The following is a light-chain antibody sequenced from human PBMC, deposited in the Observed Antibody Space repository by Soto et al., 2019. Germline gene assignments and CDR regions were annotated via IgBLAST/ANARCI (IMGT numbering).Light chain of an antibody. CDR3: QYYNNWLAT. J-gene: IGKJ4*01. CDR1: QTISNT. Sequence: EVVMPQSPATLSVSPWDKVSLSCRANQTISNTLAWYQQKPGQAPRLLIYAASTRATGVSARFSGSGSGTEFTLTISSLQSEDFTIYYCQYYNNWLATFGGGTKVDIK. CDR2: AAS. V-gene: IGKV3-15*01.